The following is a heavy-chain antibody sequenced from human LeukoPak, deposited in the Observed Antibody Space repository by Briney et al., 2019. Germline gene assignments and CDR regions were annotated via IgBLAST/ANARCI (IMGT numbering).Heavy chain of an antibody. J-gene: IGHJ6*02. Sequence: GGSLRLSCAASGFTVSSNYMSWVRQAPGKGLEWVSVIYSGGSTYYADSVKGRFTISRDNSKNTLYLQMNSLRAEDTAVYYCARGVWYLLAPAYYYGMDVWGQGTTVTVSS. V-gene: IGHV3-66*01. CDR3: ARGVWYLLAPAYYYGMDV. CDR2: IYSGGST. CDR1: GFTVSSNY. D-gene: IGHD2-15*01.